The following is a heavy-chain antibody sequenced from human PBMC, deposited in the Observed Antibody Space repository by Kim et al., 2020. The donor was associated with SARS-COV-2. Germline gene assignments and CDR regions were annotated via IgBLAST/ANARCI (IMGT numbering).Heavy chain of an antibody. CDR3: ARGVRLSGRYDY. CDR1: GGSMSSYY. CDR2: IYYSGST. Sequence: SETLSLTWIVSGGSMSSYYWSWIRQPPGKGLEWIGYIYYSGSTNYNPSLKTRVTISVDTSKNQFSLRLSSVTAADTAVYYCARGVRLSGRYDYWGQGTLVTVSS. J-gene: IGHJ4*02. V-gene: IGHV4-59*13. D-gene: IGHD1-26*01.